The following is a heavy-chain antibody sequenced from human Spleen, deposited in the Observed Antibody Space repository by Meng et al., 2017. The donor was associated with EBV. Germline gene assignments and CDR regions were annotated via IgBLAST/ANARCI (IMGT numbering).Heavy chain of an antibody. CDR3: AHRAGYSYGFSYFDS. CDR1: GFSLSTHGLS. Sequence: QITLKDFCPTLVKPPLTLNLPSPFSGFSLSTHGLSVGWVRQPPGKALEWLALIYWDGNKHYRPSLRTRLTITKDTSKNQVVLSMTNVDPVDTATYFCAHRAGYSYGFSYFDSWGQGTLVTVSS. CDR2: IYWDGNK. J-gene: IGHJ4*02. V-gene: IGHV2-5*02. D-gene: IGHD5-18*01.